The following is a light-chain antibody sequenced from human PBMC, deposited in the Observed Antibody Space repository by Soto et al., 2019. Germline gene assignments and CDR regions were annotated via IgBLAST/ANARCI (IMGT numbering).Light chain of an antibody. CDR3: QQYGSSGT. V-gene: IGKV3-20*01. CDR2: GAS. CDR1: QSVSNNY. J-gene: IGKJ1*01. Sequence: WTQSQGTQSLSPGERATLSCRASQSVSNNYLAWYQQKPGQAPRLLIYGASNRATGIPDRFSGSGSGTDFTLTISRLEPEDFAVYYCQQYGSSGTFGQGTKVDIK.